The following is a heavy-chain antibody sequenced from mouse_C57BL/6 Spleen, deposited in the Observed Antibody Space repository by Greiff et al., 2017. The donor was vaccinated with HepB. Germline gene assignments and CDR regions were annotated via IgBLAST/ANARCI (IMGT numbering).Heavy chain of an antibody. CDR1: GYTFTSYW. CDR2: IYPGSGST. D-gene: IGHD1-1*01. J-gene: IGHJ2*01. CDR3: ARCPPITTVVDY. V-gene: IGHV1-55*01. Sequence: QVQLQQPGAELVKPGASVKMSCKASGYTFTSYWITWVKQRPGQGLEWIGDIYPGSGSTNYNEKFKSKATLTVDTSSSTAYMQLSSLTSEDSAVYYCARCPPITTVVDYWGQGTTLTVSS.